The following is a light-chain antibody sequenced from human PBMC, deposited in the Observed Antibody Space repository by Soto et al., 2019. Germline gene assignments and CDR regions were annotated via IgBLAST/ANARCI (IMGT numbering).Light chain of an antibody. V-gene: IGKV3-20*01. CDR2: GAS. CDR1: QSVSSSY. CDR3: QPYTGPPTT. Sequence: EIVLTQSPGTLSLSPGERATLSCRASQSVSSSYLAWYQQKPGQAPRLLIYGASTRAAGIPDRFSGSGSGTDFTLTITRLEPEDSAVYFCQPYTGPPTTFGQGTRLEI. J-gene: IGKJ5*01.